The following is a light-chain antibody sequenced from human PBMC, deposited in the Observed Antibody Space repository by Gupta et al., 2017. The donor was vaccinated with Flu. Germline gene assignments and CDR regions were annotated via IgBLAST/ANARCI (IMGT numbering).Light chain of an antibody. J-gene: IGKJ4*01. CDR3: QQRSNWLALT. Sequence: ATLSLSPGERATLSCRASQSVSSYLAWYQQKPGQAPRLLIYDASNRATGIPARFSGSGSGTDFTLTISSLEPEDFAVYYCQQRSNWLALTFGGGTKVEIK. V-gene: IGKV3-11*01. CDR1: QSVSSY. CDR2: DAS.